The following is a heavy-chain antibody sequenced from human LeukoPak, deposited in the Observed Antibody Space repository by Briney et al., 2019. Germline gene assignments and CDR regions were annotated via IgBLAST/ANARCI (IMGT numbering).Heavy chain of an antibody. V-gene: IGHV3-7*01. D-gene: IGHD3-16*01. CDR3: ARDGGFDY. Sequence: KQDGSEKYYVDSAKGRFTISRDNAKNSVYLQMNSLRAEDTAVYYCARDGGFDYWGQGTLVTVSS. J-gene: IGHJ4*02. CDR2: KQDGSEK.